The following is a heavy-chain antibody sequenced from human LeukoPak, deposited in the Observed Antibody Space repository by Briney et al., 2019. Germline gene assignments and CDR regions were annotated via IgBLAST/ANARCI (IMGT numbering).Heavy chain of an antibody. CDR2: INHSGST. Sequence: SETLSLTCAVYGVSFSGYYWSWIRQPPGKGLEWIGEINHSGSTNYNPSLKSRVTISVDTSKNQFSLKLSSVTAADTAVYYCARVGPSSSWYFPYYYYGMDVWGQGTTDTVSS. CDR3: ARVGPSSSWYFPYYYYGMDV. V-gene: IGHV4-34*01. J-gene: IGHJ6*02. D-gene: IGHD6-13*01. CDR1: GVSFSGYY.